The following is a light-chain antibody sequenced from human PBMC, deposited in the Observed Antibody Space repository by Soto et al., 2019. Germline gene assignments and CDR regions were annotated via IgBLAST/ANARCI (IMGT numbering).Light chain of an antibody. J-gene: IGKJ1*01. V-gene: IGKV1-5*01. CDR1: QSISSW. Sequence: DIQMTQSPSTLSASVGDRVTITCRASQSISSWLAWYQQKPGKAPKLLIYDASSLESGVPSRFSGSGSGTEFTLTIISLQPDDVATDYCQQYNSYSWTFGQGTKVDIK. CDR2: DAS. CDR3: QQYNSYSWT.